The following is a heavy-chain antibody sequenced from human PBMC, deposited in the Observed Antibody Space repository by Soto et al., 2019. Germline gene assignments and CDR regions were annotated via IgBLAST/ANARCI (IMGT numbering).Heavy chain of an antibody. CDR2: MNPNSGNT. D-gene: IGHD1-26*01. CDR1: GYTFTGYD. Sequence: QAQLVQSGAEVKKPGASVKVSCKASGYTFTGYDITWVRQATGQGLEWMGWMNPNSGNTGYAQNVQGRVTMTRDNSITTAYMEPTSLRDDDSAVYYCAGEKVGTTGIDFWGQGTLVTVSS. J-gene: IGHJ4*02. V-gene: IGHV1-8*01. CDR3: AGEKVGTTGIDF.